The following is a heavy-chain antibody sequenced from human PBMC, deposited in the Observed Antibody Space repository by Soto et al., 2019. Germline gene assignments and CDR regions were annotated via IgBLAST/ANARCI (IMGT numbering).Heavy chain of an antibody. V-gene: IGHV1-2*02. CDR2: MNPKNGDT. Sequence: AASVKVSCKTSGYNFIDHYIHWLRQAPGQGLEWMGWMNPKNGDTDLSQKFKCRVTMTRNTSISTVYMELSSLRSDDTAVYYCAREGPEQQHIDYWGQGTLVTVSS. D-gene: IGHD6-13*01. CDR3: AREGPEQQHIDY. CDR1: GYNFIDHY. J-gene: IGHJ4*02.